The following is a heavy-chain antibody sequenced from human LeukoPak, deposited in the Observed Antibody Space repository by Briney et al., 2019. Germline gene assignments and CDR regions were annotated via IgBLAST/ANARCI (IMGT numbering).Heavy chain of an antibody. CDR2: IYYSGST. Sequence: SETLSLTCTVSGGSISSYYWSWIRQPPGKGLEWIGYIYYSGSTNYNPSLKSRVTISVDTSKNQFSLSLNSVTAADTAVYYCVRVKSGSISDSWGQGTLVTVSS. CDR3: VRVKSGSISDS. CDR1: GGSISSYY. J-gene: IGHJ4*02. D-gene: IGHD1-26*01. V-gene: IGHV4-59*12.